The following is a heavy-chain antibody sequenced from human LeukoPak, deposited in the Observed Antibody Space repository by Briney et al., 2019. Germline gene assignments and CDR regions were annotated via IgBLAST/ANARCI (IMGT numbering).Heavy chain of an antibody. CDR1: GYTFTGYY. V-gene: IGHV1-2*02. D-gene: IGHD1-7*01. CDR3: ARWEAITGTTVDY. J-gene: IGHJ4*02. Sequence: ASVKVSCKASGYTFTGYYMHWVRQAPGQGLEWMGWINPNSGGTNYAQKFQGRVTMTRDTSISTAYMELSSLRSEDTAVYYCARWEAITGTTVDYWGQGTLVTVSS. CDR2: INPNSGGT.